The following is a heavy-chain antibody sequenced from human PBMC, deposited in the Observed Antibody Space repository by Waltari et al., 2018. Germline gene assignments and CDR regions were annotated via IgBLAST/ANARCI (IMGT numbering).Heavy chain of an antibody. J-gene: IGHJ4*02. V-gene: IGHV4-59*01. CDR3: ARGPQYYDILTGYLDY. CDR1: GGSISSSY. CDR2: IYYSGST. Sequence: QVQLQESGPGLVKPSETLSLTCTVSGGSISSSYWSWLRPPPGKGLEWIGYIYYSGSTNYNPALKSRVTISVDTSKNQFSLKLSSVTAADTAVYYCARGPQYYDILTGYLDYWGQGTLVTVSS. D-gene: IGHD3-9*01.